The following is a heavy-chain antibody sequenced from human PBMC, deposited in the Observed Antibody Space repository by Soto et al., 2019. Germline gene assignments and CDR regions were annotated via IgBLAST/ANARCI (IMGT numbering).Heavy chain of an antibody. CDR1: GFTFRSYA. Sequence: GGSQRLSCTASGFTFRSYAMSWVRQAPGKGLEWVSAISGSGGSTYYADSVKGRFTISRDNSKNTLYLQMNSLRAEDTAVYYCAKGIVYGNSVPFDPWGQGTLVTVSS. CDR3: AKGIVYGNSVPFDP. D-gene: IGHD3-16*02. CDR2: ISGSGGST. V-gene: IGHV3-23*01. J-gene: IGHJ5*02.